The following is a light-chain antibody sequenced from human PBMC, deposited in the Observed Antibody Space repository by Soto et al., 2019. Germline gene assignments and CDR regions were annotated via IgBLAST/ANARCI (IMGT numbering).Light chain of an antibody. V-gene: IGKV1-5*03. CDR2: KAS. CDR1: QNISSW. J-gene: IGKJ2*01. CDR3: QHYNTYSYT. Sequence: DIQMTQSPSTLSASVGDRVTITCRASQNISSWLAWYQQRPGKAPKVLIYKASTLESGVPSRFNGSGSRTAFDLTISSLQPDDFATYYCQHYNTYSYTFGQGTKLEIK.